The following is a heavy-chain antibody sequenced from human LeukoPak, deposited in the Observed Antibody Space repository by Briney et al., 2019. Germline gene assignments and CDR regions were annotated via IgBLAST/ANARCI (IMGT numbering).Heavy chain of an antibody. CDR2: ITPNSGDT. J-gene: IGHJ3*02. CDR3: ARDQEYSSSGDDAFDI. V-gene: IGHV1-2*02. D-gene: IGHD6-6*01. Sequence: ASVKVSCKAAGYTFTGYSMHWVRQAPGQGLEWMGWITPNSGDTNYAQKFQGRVTMTRDTSISTAYMELSRLTSDDTAVYYCARDQEYSSSGDDAFDIWGQGTMVTVSS. CDR1: GYTFTGYS.